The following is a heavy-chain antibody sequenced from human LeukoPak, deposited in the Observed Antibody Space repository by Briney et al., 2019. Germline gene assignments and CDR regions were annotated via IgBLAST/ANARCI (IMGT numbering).Heavy chain of an antibody. CDR3: ARAGYMVRGVIDY. V-gene: IGHV1-2*02. J-gene: IGHJ4*02. CDR2: INPNSGGT. Sequence: ASVKVSCKASGYTFTGYYMHWVRQAPGQGLEWMGWINPNSGGTNYAQKFQGRVTMTRDTSISTAYMELSRLRSDDTAVYYCARAGYMVRGVIDYWGQGTLVTVSS. D-gene: IGHD3-10*01. CDR1: GYTFTGYY.